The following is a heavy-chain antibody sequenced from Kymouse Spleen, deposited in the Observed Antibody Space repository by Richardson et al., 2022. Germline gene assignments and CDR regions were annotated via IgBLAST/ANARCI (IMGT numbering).Heavy chain of an antibody. Sequence: QVQLQQWGAGLLKPSETLSLTCAVYGGSFSGYYWSWIRQPPGKGLEWIGEINHSGSTNYNPSLKSRVTISVDTSKNQFSLKLSSVTAADTAVYYCARSNYYGSGSYPNWFDPWGQGTLVTVSS. D-gene: IGHD3-10*01. CDR3: ARSNYYGSGSYPNWFDP. V-gene: IGHV4-34*01. J-gene: IGHJ5*02. CDR1: GGSFSGYY. CDR2: INHSGST.